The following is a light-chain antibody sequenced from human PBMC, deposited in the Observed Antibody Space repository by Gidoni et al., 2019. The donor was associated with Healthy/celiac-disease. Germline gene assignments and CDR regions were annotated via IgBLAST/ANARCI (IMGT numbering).Light chain of an antibody. CDR2: KAS. V-gene: IGKV1-5*03. Sequence: DIQIPQSPSTLSASVGDRVTITCRARQSISSWLAWYQQKPGKAPKLLIYKASSLESGVPSRFSGSGSGTEFTLTISSLQPDDFATYYCQQYNSYSVSFGQGTKLEIK. J-gene: IGKJ2*03. CDR1: QSISSW. CDR3: QQYNSYSVS.